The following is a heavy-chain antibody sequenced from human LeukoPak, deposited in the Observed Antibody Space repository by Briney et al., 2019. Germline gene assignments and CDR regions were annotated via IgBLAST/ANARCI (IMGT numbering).Heavy chain of an antibody. Sequence: SGGSLRLSCAASGFTFSDYYMSWIRQAPGKGLEWVSYISNSGSAIYYADSVKGRFTISRDNAKNSLYLQMNSLRAEDTAVYYCAREEHYDFWSGYYYYYGMDVWGQGTTVTVSS. CDR1: GFTFSDYY. J-gene: IGHJ6*02. CDR2: ISNSGSAI. CDR3: AREEHYDFWSGYYYYYGMDV. D-gene: IGHD3-3*01. V-gene: IGHV3-11*04.